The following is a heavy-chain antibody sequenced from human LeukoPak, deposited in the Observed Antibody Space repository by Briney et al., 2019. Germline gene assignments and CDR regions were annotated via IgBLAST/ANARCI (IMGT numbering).Heavy chain of an antibody. V-gene: IGHV3-30-3*01. CDR3: ARDNDPDYTSSPGWFDS. CDR2: ISSDGSNK. Sequence: GRSPRLSCAAPGLSFSNYAMNWVRRAPGKGLEWVAVISSDGSNKFYADSVKGRFTVSRDNSKNTLFLQMNSLRVEDTAVYYCARDNDPDYTSSPGWFDSWGQETQVTVSS. J-gene: IGHJ5*01. D-gene: IGHD2-2*02. CDR1: GLSFSNYA.